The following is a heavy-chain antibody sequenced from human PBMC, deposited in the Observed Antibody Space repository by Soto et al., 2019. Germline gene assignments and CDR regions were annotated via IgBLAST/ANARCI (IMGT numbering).Heavy chain of an antibody. CDR3: ARESNAHFDY. D-gene: IGHD7-27*01. CDR1: GGSISSSSYY. CDR2: IYYSGST. V-gene: IGHV4-39*02. Sequence: SETLSLTCTLSGGSISSSSYYWGWIRQPPGKGLEWIGSIYYSGSTYSNPSLKSRVTISVDTSKNQFSLKLSSVTAADTAVYYCARESNAHFDYWGQGTMVTVSS. J-gene: IGHJ4*02.